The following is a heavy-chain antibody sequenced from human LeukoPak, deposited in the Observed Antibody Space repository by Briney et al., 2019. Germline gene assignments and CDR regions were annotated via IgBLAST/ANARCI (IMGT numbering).Heavy chain of an antibody. J-gene: IGHJ4*02. Sequence: AASVKVSCKASGYTFTNYGITWVRQAPGQGLEWMGWISAHDGTRNYALKHEDRVTMTTDTSKSTAYMELRGLRSDDTAVYYCARRSTLYSSGRFYFGYWGQGTLVTVSS. D-gene: IGHD6-19*01. V-gene: IGHV1-18*01. CDR1: GYTFTNYG. CDR3: ARRSTLYSSGRFYFGY. CDR2: ISAHDGTR.